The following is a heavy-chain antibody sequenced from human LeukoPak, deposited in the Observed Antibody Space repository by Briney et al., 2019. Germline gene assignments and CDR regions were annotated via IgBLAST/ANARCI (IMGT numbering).Heavy chain of an antibody. CDR2: TNWDGGST. CDR3: AGGDRNGWYFNY. CDR1: GFTVSSNY. Sequence: PGGSLRLSCAASGFTVSSNYMSWVRQVPGKGLEWVSGTNWDGGSTGYADSVKGRFTISRDNVKNSLHLQMNSLRADDTALYFCAGGDRNGWYFNYWGQGTLVAVSS. V-gene: IGHV3-20*04. J-gene: IGHJ4*02. D-gene: IGHD6-25*01.